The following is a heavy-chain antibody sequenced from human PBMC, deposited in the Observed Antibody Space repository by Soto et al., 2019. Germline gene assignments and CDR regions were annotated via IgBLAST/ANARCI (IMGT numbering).Heavy chain of an antibody. V-gene: IGHV4-59*01. CDR2: VYYTGST. CDR1: GGSIIGSY. J-gene: IGHJ4*02. Sequence: ETLSLTCSVSGGSIIGSYWSWIRQSPGKGLEWLGYVYYTGSTNYSPSLRSRVSISVDTSKNEFSLRLSSVTAADTAVYFCARSVAVPGAHIDYWGQGTQVTVSS. D-gene: IGHD6-19*01. CDR3: ARSVAVPGAHIDY.